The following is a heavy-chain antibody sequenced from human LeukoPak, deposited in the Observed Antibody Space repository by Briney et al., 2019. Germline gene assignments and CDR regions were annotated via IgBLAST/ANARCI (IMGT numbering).Heavy chain of an antibody. D-gene: IGHD3-22*01. J-gene: IGHJ3*02. Sequence: SETLSLTCAVYGGSFSGYYWSWIRQPPGKGLEWIGEINHSGSINYNPSLKSRVTISVDTSKNQFSLKLSSVTAADTAVYYCARQEYYYDSSGQTGGFDAFDIWGQGTMVTVSS. V-gene: IGHV4-34*01. CDR3: ARQEYYYDSSGQTGGFDAFDI. CDR1: GGSFSGYY. CDR2: INHSGSI.